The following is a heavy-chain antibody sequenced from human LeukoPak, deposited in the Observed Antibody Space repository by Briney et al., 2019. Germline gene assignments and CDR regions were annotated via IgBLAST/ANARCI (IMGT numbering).Heavy chain of an antibody. V-gene: IGHV4-4*07. J-gene: IGHJ4*02. Sequence: SETLSLTCTVSGGSTSNYFCTWLRQSAGKGLEWIGRIHTSGSTNYNPSLKSRVSMSVDTSKNQFSLKLSSVTAADTAVYYCERDPEWHGYYFDYWGQGALVTVSS. CDR2: IHTSGST. D-gene: IGHD3-3*01. CDR3: ERDPEWHGYYFDY. CDR1: GGSTSNYF.